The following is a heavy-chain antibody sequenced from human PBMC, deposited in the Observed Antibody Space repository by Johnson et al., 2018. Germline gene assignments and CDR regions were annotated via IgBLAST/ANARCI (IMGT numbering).Heavy chain of an antibody. CDR3: AKDGQSWRTPGFYYMAV. D-gene: IGHD3-3*01. CDR1: GFTFDGYA. Sequence: VQLVESGGGLVQPGRSLRLSCIGSGFTFDGYAMHWFRPTPGKGLEWVSGITWTSGRIVYADSVQGRFTISRDNANNSMFLQMNSLRGEDTALYFCAKDGQSWRTPGFYYMAVWGKGTTVTVSS. J-gene: IGHJ6*03. V-gene: IGHV3-9*01. CDR2: ITWTSGRI.